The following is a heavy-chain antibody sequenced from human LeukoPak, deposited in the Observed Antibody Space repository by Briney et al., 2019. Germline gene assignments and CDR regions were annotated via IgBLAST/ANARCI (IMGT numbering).Heavy chain of an antibody. D-gene: IGHD3-22*01. CDR2: IYSGGTT. V-gene: IGHV3-53*01. J-gene: IGHJ3*02. Sequence: GGSLRLSCAASGLTVNSRYMSWVRQPPGKGLEWVSIIYSGGTTYYADSVKGRFTISRDNSKNTLYLQMNSLRAEDTAVYYCAKDPVTYYYDSSGYSDAFDIWGQGTMVTVSS. CDR3: AKDPVTYYYDSSGYSDAFDI. CDR1: GLTVNSRY.